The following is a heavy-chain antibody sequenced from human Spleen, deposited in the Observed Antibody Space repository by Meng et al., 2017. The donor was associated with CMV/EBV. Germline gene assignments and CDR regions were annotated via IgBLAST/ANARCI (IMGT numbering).Heavy chain of an antibody. D-gene: IGHD2-2*01. J-gene: IGHJ4*02. CDR1: GFTFSDYY. CDR3: ATDQYFWDSVVVPTAPV. V-gene: IGHV3-11*01. Sequence: GESLKISCAVSGFTFSDYYMSWFRQAPGKGLEWISYISITGATLKYADSVKGRFTISRDNAKNLLLLRMNSLGAEDTAVYYCATDQYFWDSVVVPTAPVWGQGTLVTVSS. CDR2: ISITGATL.